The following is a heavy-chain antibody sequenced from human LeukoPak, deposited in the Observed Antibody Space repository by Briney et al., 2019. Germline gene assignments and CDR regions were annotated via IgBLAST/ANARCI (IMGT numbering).Heavy chain of an antibody. Sequence: HPGGSLRLSCAASGFTFNSYAMSWVRQAPGKGLEWVSAISGSGGSTYYADSVKGRFTISRDNSKNTLYLQMNSLRAEDTAVYYCAKGSGSSWEYYFDYWGQGTLVTVSS. CDR3: AKGSGSSWEYYFDY. CDR1: GFTFNSYA. CDR2: ISGSGGST. D-gene: IGHD6-13*01. J-gene: IGHJ4*02. V-gene: IGHV3-23*01.